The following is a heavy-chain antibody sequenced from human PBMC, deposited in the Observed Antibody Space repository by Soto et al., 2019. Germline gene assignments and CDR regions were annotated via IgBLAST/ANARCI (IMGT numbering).Heavy chain of an antibody. V-gene: IGHV4-39*01. CDR1: GGSITSSSYY. D-gene: IGHD1-26*01. CDR2: IYYSGST. Sequence: QLHLRESGPGLVKPSETLSLTCTVSGGSITSSSYYWGWIRQPPGKGLEWIGSIYYSGSTYYNPPLRSRFTISADTTKNKSSLKLRSVTAADTAVYYCATQELGGTYVYTFDPWGQGTLVTVSS. J-gene: IGHJ5*02. CDR3: ATQELGGTYVYTFDP.